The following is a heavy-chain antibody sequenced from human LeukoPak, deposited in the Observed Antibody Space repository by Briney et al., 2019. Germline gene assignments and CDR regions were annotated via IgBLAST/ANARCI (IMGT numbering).Heavy chain of an antibody. J-gene: IGHJ4*02. CDR2: IRYDGSNK. V-gene: IGHV3-30*02. Sequence: GGSLRLSCAASGFTFSSYGMHWVRQAPGKGLEWVAFIRYDGSNKYYADSVKGRFTISRDNSKNTLYLQMNSLRAEDTAVYYCAKDRITYGSGSYTSYDYWGQGTLVTVSS. CDR3: AKDRITYGSGSYTSYDY. D-gene: IGHD3-10*01. CDR1: GFTFSSYG.